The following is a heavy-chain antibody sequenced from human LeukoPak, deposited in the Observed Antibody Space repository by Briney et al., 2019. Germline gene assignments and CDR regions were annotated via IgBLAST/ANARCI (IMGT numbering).Heavy chain of an antibody. CDR1: GDSVSSNTAA. J-gene: IGHJ3*02. V-gene: IGHV6-1*01. D-gene: IGHD5-12*01. CDR2: TYYRSKWYN. Sequence: SQTLSLTCAISGDSVSSNTAAWNWIRQSPSRGLEWLGRTYYRSKWYNDYAVSVKSRITINPDTSNNQFSLQLNSVTPEDTAVYYCARVVRFSGAFDIWGQGTMVTVSS. CDR3: ARVVRFSGAFDI.